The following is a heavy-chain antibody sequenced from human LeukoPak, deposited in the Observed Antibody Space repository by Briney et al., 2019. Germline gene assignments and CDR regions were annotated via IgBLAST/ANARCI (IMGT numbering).Heavy chain of an antibody. Sequence: QPGGSLRLSCAASGFTFSSYGMHWVRQAPGKGLEWVAVISYDGSNKYYADSVKGRFTISRDNSKNTLYLQMNSLRAEDTAVYYCARVRGYVGRDAFDIWGQGTMVTVSS. CDR1: GFTFSSYG. J-gene: IGHJ3*02. CDR3: ARVRGYVGRDAFDI. V-gene: IGHV3-30*03. CDR2: ISYDGSNK. D-gene: IGHD1-26*01.